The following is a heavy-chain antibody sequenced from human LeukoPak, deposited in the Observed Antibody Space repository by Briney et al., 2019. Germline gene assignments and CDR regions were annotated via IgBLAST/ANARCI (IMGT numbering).Heavy chain of an antibody. CDR3: ARADYDFVWGSYRLPDP. J-gene: IGHJ5*02. CDR2: VNPDSGNT. D-gene: IGHD3-16*02. CDR1: GYTFTNYD. V-gene: IGHV1-8*01. Sequence: GASVKVSCKASGYTFTNYDINWVRQATGQGLEWMGWVNPDSGNTDYAQKFQGRVTMTRNTSISTAYMELSSLRSEDTAMYYCARADYDFVWGSYRLPDPWGQGTLVTVSS.